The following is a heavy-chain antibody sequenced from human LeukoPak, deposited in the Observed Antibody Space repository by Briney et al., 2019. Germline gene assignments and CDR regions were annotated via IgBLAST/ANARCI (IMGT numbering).Heavy chain of an antibody. CDR3: ARDSGSYSLPVY. V-gene: IGHV1-69*05. Sequence: SVKVTCKASGGTFSSYAISWVRQAPGQGLEWMGGIIPIFGTANYAQKFQGRVTITTDESTSTAYMELSSLRSEDTAVYYCARDSGSYSLPVYWGQGTLVTVSS. CDR1: GGTFSSYA. CDR2: IIPIFGTA. D-gene: IGHD6-13*01. J-gene: IGHJ4*02.